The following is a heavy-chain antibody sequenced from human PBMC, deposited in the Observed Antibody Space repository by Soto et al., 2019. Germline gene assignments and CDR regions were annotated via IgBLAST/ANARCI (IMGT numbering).Heavy chain of an antibody. D-gene: IGHD2-21*02. V-gene: IGHV4-59*01. J-gene: IGHJ3*02. CDR3: ARDRASGDWVFDI. CDR2: SYDSGIT. CDR1: GGSISSYY. Sequence: QVQLQESCPGLVKPSETLSLTCTVSGGSISSYYWCWIRQPPGKGLEWIGYSYDSGITNYNPSLTSRVTISVATSTNQFSLKLSAVTAADTAVYYCARDRASGDWVFDIWGQGTMVTVSS.